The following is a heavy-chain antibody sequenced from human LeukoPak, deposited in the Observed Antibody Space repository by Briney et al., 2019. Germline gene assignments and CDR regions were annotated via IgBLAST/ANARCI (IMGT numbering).Heavy chain of an antibody. CDR2: MHSNGRT. J-gene: IGHJ2*01. Sequence: SETLSLTCTVSGGSITSHYGSWIRQAPGKGLEWVGHMHSNGRTNYKSSLQSRVTISLDTSRNQFSLKMTSVTAADTAVYFCAGETIMIFGVGLGYFDLWGRGTLVTVSS. CDR3: AGETIMIFGVGLGYFDL. CDR1: GGSITSHY. V-gene: IGHV4-59*11. D-gene: IGHD3-3*01.